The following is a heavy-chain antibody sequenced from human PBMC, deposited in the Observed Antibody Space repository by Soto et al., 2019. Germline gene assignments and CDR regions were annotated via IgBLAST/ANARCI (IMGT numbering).Heavy chain of an antibody. CDR2: INPIVSMS. CDR1: GDTFSFYT. V-gene: IGHV1-69*02. Sequence: ASVKVSCKASGDTFSFYTINWVRQAPGLGLEWVGRINPIVSMSNYAQKFQGRVSMTADKSTSTAYMELRSLRSDDTAMYFCAASYGDSTLEGRVVVGAPTMIDFPNPLQPLPWG. D-gene: IGHD3-22*01. CDR3: AASYGDSTLEGRVVVGAPTMIDFPNPLQPLP. J-gene: IGHJ5*02.